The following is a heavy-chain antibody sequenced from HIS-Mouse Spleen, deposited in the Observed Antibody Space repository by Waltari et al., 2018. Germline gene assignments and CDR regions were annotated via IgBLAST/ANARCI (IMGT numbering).Heavy chain of an antibody. CDR3: ARASRDLLLPRYFDL. J-gene: IGHJ2*01. CDR1: GGSISSYY. Sequence: QVQLQESGPGLVKPSETLSLTCTVSGGSISSYYWSWIRQPPGKGLEWIGYYSGRTNHNPSLKIRVTISVDTSKNQFSLKLSSVTAADTAVYYCARASRDLLLPRYFDLWGRGTLVTVSS. CDR2: YYSGRT. V-gene: IGHV4-59*01.